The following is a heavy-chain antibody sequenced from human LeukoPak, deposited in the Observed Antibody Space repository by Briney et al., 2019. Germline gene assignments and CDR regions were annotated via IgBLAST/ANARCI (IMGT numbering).Heavy chain of an antibody. V-gene: IGHV3-23*01. Sequence: PGGSLRLSCGASGFTFSSYAMSWVRQAPGKGLEWVPAISDSGGSTYYADSVKGRFTISRDNSKNTLYLQMNSLRAEDTAVYYCAKSIDYDFWSGYYFPDYWGQGTLVTVSS. CDR3: AKSIDYDFWSGYYFPDY. CDR1: GFTFSSYA. D-gene: IGHD3-3*01. CDR2: ISDSGGST. J-gene: IGHJ4*02.